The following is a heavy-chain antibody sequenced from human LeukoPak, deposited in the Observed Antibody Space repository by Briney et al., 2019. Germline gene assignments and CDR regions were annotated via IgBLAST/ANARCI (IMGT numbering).Heavy chain of an antibody. J-gene: IGHJ4*02. D-gene: IGHD1-26*01. CDR2: IIPILGIA. V-gene: IGHV1-69*04. Sequence: SVKVSCKASGGTFSSYAISWVRQAPGQGLEWMGRIIPILGIANYAQKFQGRVTITADKSTSTAYMELSSLRSEDTAVYYCARTRVGATALFDYWGQGTLVTVSS. CDR1: GGTFSSYA. CDR3: ARTRVGATALFDY.